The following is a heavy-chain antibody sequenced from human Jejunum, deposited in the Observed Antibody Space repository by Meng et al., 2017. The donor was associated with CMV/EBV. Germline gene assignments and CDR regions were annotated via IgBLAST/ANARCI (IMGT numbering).Heavy chain of an antibody. CDR1: GVSLTSGGYY. V-gene: IGHV4-31*03. CDR3: TRELGREY. D-gene: IGHD7-27*01. Sequence: SLPCTVSGVSLTSGGYYWTWIRQFPGKGLEWIGYMYHSGRALYNPSLKSRLSILVDASKNQFSLKLTSVTAADTAIYYCTRELGREYWGQGTLVTVSS. CDR2: MYHSGRA. J-gene: IGHJ4*02.